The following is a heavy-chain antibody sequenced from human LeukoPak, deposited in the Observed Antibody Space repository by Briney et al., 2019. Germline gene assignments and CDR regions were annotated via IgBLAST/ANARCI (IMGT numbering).Heavy chain of an antibody. J-gene: IGHJ4*02. V-gene: IGHV1-69*06. CDR1: GYTFTSNY. CDR2: IIPIFGTA. CDR3: ARAGWLQYYYFDY. D-gene: IGHD5-24*01. Sequence: SVKASCKAFGYTFTSNYMHWVRQAPGQGLEWMGGIIPIFGTAKYAQKFQGRVTITADTSTSTAYMELSSLRSEDTAVYYCARAGWLQYYYFDYWGQGTLVTVSS.